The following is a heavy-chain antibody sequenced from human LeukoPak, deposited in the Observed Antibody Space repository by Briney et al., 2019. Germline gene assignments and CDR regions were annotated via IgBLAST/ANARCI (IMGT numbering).Heavy chain of an antibody. CDR1: GFTFSDYA. CDR2: ISGPGNVT. V-gene: IGHV3-23*01. J-gene: IGHJ4*02. D-gene: IGHD3-16*02. Sequence: GGSLRLSCVASGFTFSDYAISWVRQAPGKGLQWVTSISGPGNVTYYDDSVRGRVTISRDNSKNTLYLHLNSLRADDTAVYFCAKQGALATTVIVSLWYFDYWGQGTPVTVSS. CDR3: AKQGALATTVIVSLWYFDY.